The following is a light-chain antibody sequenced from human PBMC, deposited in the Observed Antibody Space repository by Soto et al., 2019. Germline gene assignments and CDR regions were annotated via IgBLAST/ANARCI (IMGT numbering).Light chain of an antibody. J-gene: IGLJ1*01. CDR1: NSNIGAGYD. Sequence: QLVLTQPPSVSGAPGQRVTISCTGSNSNIGAGYDVHWYLQLPGTAPKLLVYTNNNRPSGVPDRFSGSKSGTSASLAITGLQAEDEADYYCQSYDSRLSAYVFGTGTKLTVL. CDR2: TNN. V-gene: IGLV1-40*01. CDR3: QSYDSRLSAYV.